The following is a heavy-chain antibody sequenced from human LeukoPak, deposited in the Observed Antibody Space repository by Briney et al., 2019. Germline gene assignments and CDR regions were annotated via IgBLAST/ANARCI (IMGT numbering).Heavy chain of an antibody. J-gene: IGHJ3*02. CDR3: ARGNPAANDAFDI. D-gene: IGHD6-13*01. CDR2: IIPNSGNT. V-gene: IGHV1-8*01. CDR1: GYTFTSYD. Sequence: ASVKVSCKASGYTFTSYDINWVRQAPGQGLEWMGWIIPNSGNTGYAQKFQGRVTITRNTSISTAYMELSSLRSEDTAVYYCARGNPAANDAFDIWGQGTMVTVSS.